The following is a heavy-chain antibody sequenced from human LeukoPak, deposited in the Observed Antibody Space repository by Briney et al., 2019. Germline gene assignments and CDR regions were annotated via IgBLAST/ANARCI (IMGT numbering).Heavy chain of an antibody. J-gene: IGHJ3*02. D-gene: IGHD3-22*01. V-gene: IGHV4-59*01. CDR3: ARDRFGGYGAFDI. CDR1: GGSISSYY. CDR2: IYYSGST. Sequence: PSETLSLTCTGSGGSISSYYWSWIRQPPGRGLEWLGYIYYSGSTNYNPSLKSRVTISVDTSKNQFSLKLSSVTAADTAVYYCARDRFGGYGAFDIWGQGTMVTVSS.